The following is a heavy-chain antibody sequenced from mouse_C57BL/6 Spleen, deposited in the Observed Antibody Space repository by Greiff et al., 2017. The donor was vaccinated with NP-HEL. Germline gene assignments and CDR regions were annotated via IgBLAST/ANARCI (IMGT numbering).Heavy chain of an antibody. D-gene: IGHD2-10*02. J-gene: IGHJ4*01. Sequence: VQLQQPGAELVRPGSSVKLSCKASGYTFTSYWMHWVKQRPIQGLEWIGNIDPSDSETHYNQKFKDKATLTVDKSSSTAYMQLSSLTSEDSAVYYCARGDGSIAMDYWGQGTSVTVSS. CDR2: IDPSDSET. CDR3: ARGDGSIAMDY. V-gene: IGHV1-52*01. CDR1: GYTFTSYW.